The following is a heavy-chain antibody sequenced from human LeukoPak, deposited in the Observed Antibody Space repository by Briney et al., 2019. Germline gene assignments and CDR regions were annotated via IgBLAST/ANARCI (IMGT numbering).Heavy chain of an antibody. CDR1: GYTFSSYA. V-gene: IGHV7-4-1*02. CDR3: ARSNNDGDYLGVGFDY. Sequence: ASVKVSCTASGYTFSSYAMNWVRQAPGQGLEWKGWINTNTGNPTYAQGFTGRFVFSLDTSVSTAYLQISSLQAEDTAVYYCARSNNDGDYLGVGFDYWGQGTLVTVSS. D-gene: IGHD4-17*01. J-gene: IGHJ4*02. CDR2: INTNTGNP.